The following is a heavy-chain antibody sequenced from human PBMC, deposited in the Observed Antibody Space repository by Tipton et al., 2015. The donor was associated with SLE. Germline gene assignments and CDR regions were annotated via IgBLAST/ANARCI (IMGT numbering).Heavy chain of an antibody. CDR1: GYTFTSYD. CDR3: AAEVPACIRHYFSCYMDV. D-gene: IGHD2-2*01. CDR2: MNPNSGNT. Sequence: QLVQSGAEVKKPGASVKVSCKASGYTFTSYDINWVRQATGQGLEWMGWMNPNSGNTGYAQKFQGRVTMTRNTSISTAYMELCSLRSEDPAVYYCAAEVPACIRHYFSCYMDVWGQGTTVTVSS. V-gene: IGHV1-8*01. J-gene: IGHJ6*03.